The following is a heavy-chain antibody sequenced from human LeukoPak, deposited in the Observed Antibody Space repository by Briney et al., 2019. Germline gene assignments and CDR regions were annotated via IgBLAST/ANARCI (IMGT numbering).Heavy chain of an antibody. CDR2: IYGDGST. CDR3: ARGDWGY. Sequence: GGSLRLSCAASGFTFSSYAMHWVRQAPGKGLEWVSVIYGDGSTYYTDSVKGRFAISRDNSKNTLYLQMNSLSAEDTAVYYCARGDWGYWGQGTLDTVSS. J-gene: IGHJ4*02. CDR1: GFTFSSYA. V-gene: IGHV3-53*01. D-gene: IGHD3/OR15-3a*01.